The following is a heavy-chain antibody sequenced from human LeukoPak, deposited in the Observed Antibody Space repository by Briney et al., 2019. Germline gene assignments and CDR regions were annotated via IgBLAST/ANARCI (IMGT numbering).Heavy chain of an antibody. CDR3: ARSRITIFGVVTAFDY. Sequence: GGSLRLSCAASGFTFSSYWMHWVRQAPGKGLVWVSRINSDGSSTSYADSVKGRFTISRDNAKNTLYLQMYSLRAEDTAVYYCARSRITIFGVVTAFDYWGQGTLVTVSS. CDR1: GFTFSSYW. V-gene: IGHV3-74*01. D-gene: IGHD3-3*01. CDR2: INSDGSST. J-gene: IGHJ4*02.